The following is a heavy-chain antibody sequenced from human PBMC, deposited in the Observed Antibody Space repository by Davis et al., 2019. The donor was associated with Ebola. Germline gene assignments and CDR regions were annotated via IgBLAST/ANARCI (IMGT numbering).Heavy chain of an antibody. CDR2: ISGPGGSR. V-gene: IGHV3-23*01. CDR3: ARQGSSSWYDY. Sequence: GESLKISCAASGFTFSSYAMRWVRQAPGKGLEWVSAISGPGGSRDYAGSVRGRFTISKDNSKKTLYLQMNSLRAEDTAVYYWARQGSSSWYDYWGQGTLVTVSS. J-gene: IGHJ4*02. CDR1: GFTFSSYA. D-gene: IGHD6-13*01.